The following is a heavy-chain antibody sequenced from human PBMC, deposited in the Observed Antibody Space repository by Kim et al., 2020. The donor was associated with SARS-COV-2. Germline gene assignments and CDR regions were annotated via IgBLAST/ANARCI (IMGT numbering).Heavy chain of an antibody. CDR3: AREEVGDTAMVLPRGGMDV. CDR1: GYTFTSYY. D-gene: IGHD5-18*01. Sequence: ASVKVSCKASGYTFTSYYMHWVRQAPGQGLEWMGIINPSGGSTSYAQKFQGRVTMTRDTSTSTVYMELSSLRSEDTAVYYCAREEVGDTAMVLPRGGMDVWGQGTTVTVSS. J-gene: IGHJ6*02. V-gene: IGHV1-46*01. CDR2: INPSGGST.